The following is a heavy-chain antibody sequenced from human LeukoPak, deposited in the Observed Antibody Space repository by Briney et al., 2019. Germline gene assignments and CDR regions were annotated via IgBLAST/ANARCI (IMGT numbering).Heavy chain of an antibody. CDR1: GFTFSSYA. J-gene: IGHJ6*03. CDR2: ISGSGGST. CDR3: AKEDKKYSMVRGVNSPDYYYYMDV. V-gene: IGHV3-23*01. D-gene: IGHD3-10*01. Sequence: PGRSLRLSCAASGFTFSSYAMHWVRQAPGKGLEWVSAISGSGGSTYYADSVKGRFTISRDNSKNTLYLQMNSLRAEDTAVYYCAKEDKKYSMVRGVNSPDYYYYMDVWGKGTTVTISS.